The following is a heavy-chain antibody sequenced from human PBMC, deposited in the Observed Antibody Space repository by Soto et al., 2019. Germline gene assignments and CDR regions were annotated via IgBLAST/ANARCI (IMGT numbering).Heavy chain of an antibody. CDR3: AKDHPSDYDFWSGSWFDP. CDR1: GFTFSSYA. J-gene: IGHJ5*02. V-gene: IGHV3-23*01. D-gene: IGHD3-3*01. CDR2: ISGSGGST. Sequence: GSLRLSCAASGFTFSSYAMSWVRQAPGKGLEWVSAISGSGGSTYYADSVKGRFTISRDNSKNTLYLQMNSLRAEDTAVYYWAKDHPSDYDFWSGSWFDPWGQGTQVTVSS.